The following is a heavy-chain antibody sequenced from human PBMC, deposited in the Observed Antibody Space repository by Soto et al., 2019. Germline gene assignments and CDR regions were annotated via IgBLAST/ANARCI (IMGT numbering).Heavy chain of an antibody. V-gene: IGHV4-59*08. Sequence: ASETLSLTCTVSGGSISSYYWSWIRQPPGKGLEWIGYIYYSGSTNYNPSLKSRVTISVDTSKNQFSLKLSSVTAADTAVYYCARLAFWSGGPDWFDPWGQGTLVTVSS. CDR3: ARLAFWSGGPDWFDP. D-gene: IGHD3-3*01. CDR1: GGSISSYY. CDR2: IYYSGST. J-gene: IGHJ5*02.